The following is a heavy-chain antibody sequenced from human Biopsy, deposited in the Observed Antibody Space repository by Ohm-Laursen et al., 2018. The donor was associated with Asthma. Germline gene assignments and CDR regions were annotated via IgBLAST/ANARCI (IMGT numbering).Heavy chain of an antibody. CDR1: GASISQYY. J-gene: IGHJ6*02. Sequence: GTLSLTCSVSGASISQYYWTWIRQPPGKGLEWIGYIYYSGSTNYNPSLKSRVTISVDTSKNQFSLKLSSVTAADTAVYYCASGGIAVAGPSHYYYYYGMDVWGQGTTVTVSS. D-gene: IGHD6-19*01. CDR3: ASGGIAVAGPSHYYYYYGMDV. V-gene: IGHV4-59*01. CDR2: IYYSGST.